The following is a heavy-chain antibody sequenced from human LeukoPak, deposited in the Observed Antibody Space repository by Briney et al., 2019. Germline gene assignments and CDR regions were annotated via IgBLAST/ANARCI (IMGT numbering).Heavy chain of an antibody. CDR3: AREEWESKMGHFDC. CDR2: FGPTGKT. D-gene: IGHD1-26*01. CDR1: GFTVGSYY. Sequence: GGSLRLSCAASGFTVGSYYMSWLRQAPGKGPEWVSSFGPTGKTYYADSVKGRFTISRDISKNTLYLQMNSLRAEDTAVSYCAREEWESKMGHFDCWGRGTLVTVSS. V-gene: IGHV3-23*01. J-gene: IGHJ4*02.